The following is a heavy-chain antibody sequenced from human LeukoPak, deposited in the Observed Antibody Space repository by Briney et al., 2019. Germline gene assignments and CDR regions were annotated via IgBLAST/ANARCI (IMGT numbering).Heavy chain of an antibody. Sequence: PSETLSLTCTVSGGSISSYYWSWIRQPPGKGLEWIGYIYYSGSTNYNPSLKSRVTISVDTSKNQFSLKLSSVTAADTAVYYCARMSIAALDYWGQGTLVTVSS. CDR2: IYYSGST. V-gene: IGHV4-59*01. CDR1: GGSISSYY. CDR3: ARMSIAALDY. D-gene: IGHD6-6*01. J-gene: IGHJ4*02.